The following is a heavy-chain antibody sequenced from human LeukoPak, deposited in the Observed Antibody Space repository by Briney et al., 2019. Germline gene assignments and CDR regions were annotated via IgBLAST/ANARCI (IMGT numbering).Heavy chain of an antibody. CDR1: GFTVSSTY. CDR3: ARDSGRFDVFDI. V-gene: IGHV3-53*01. D-gene: IGHD3-10*01. J-gene: IGHJ3*02. CDR2: IYSDGRT. Sequence: GGSLRLSCTSSGFTVSSTYISWVRQAPGRGLEWVSVIYSDGRTYYADSVKGRFTISRDNSKNTLYLQMNSLRAEDTAVYYCARDSGRFDVFDIWGQGTMVTVSS.